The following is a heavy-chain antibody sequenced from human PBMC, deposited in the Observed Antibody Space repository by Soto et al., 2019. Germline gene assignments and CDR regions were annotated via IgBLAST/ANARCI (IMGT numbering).Heavy chain of an antibody. CDR2: IWYDGSNK. D-gene: IGHD3-3*01. J-gene: IGHJ3*02. CDR1: GFTFSSYG. Sequence: GGSLRLSCAASGFTFSSYGMHWVRQAPGKGLEWVAVIWYDGSNKYYADSVKGRFTISRDNSKNTLYLQMNSLRAEDTAVYYCARDPYDFWSGDAFDIWGQGTLVTVSS. CDR3: ARDPYDFWSGDAFDI. V-gene: IGHV3-33*01.